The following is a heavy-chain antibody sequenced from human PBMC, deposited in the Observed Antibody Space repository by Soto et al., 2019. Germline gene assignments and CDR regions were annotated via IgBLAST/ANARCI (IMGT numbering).Heavy chain of an antibody. J-gene: IGHJ4*02. CDR3: ARGLHYDSISLDDY. CDR2: IIPILGIA. D-gene: IGHD3-22*01. CDR1: GGTFSSYT. V-gene: IGHV1-69*02. Sequence: QVQLVQSGAEVKKPGSSVKVSCKASGGTFSSYTISWVRQAPGQGLEWMGRIIPILGIANYAQKFQGRVTITADKSTSTAYMELSSLRSEDTAVYYCARGLHYDSISLDDYWGRGTLVTVSS.